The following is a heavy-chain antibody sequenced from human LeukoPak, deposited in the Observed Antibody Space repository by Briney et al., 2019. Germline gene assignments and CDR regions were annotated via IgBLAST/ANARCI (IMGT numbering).Heavy chain of an antibody. V-gene: IGHV4-34*01. CDR2: INHSGST. CDR3: ARAIGGITMVRGVITRFDY. CDR1: GGSFSGYY. J-gene: IGHJ4*02. D-gene: IGHD3-10*01. Sequence: KSSETLSLTCAVYGGSFSGYYWSWIRQPPGKGLEWIGEINHSGSTNYNPSLKSRATISVDTSKNQFSLKLSSVTAADTAVYYCARAIGGITMVRGVITRFDYWGQGTLVTVSS.